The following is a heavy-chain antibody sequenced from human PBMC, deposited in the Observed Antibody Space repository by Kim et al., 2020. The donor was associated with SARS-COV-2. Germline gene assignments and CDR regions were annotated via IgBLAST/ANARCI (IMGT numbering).Heavy chain of an antibody. V-gene: IGHV3-30*18. D-gene: IGHD3-10*01. CDR2: ISYDGSNK. J-gene: IGHJ3*02. Sequence: GGSLRLSCAASGFTFSSYGMHWVRQAPGKGLEWVAVISYDGSNKYYADSVKGRFTISRDNSKNTLYLQMNSLRAEDTAVYYCAKLWFGEWLDVDAFDIWGQGTMVTVSS. CDR3: AKLWFGEWLDVDAFDI. CDR1: GFTFSSYG.